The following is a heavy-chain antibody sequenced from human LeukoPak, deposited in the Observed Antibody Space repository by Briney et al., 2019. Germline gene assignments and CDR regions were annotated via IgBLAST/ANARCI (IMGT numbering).Heavy chain of an antibody. CDR2: INHSGST. J-gene: IGHJ3*02. CDR3: ARHHRSYDILTGYPAFDI. Sequence: SETLSLTCAVYGGSFSGYYWSWIRQPPGKGLEWIGEINHSGSTNYNPSLKSRVTVSVDTSKNQFSLKLSSVTASDTAVYYCARHHRSYDILTGYPAFDIWGQGTMVTVSS. V-gene: IGHV4-34*01. D-gene: IGHD3-9*01. CDR1: GGSFSGYY.